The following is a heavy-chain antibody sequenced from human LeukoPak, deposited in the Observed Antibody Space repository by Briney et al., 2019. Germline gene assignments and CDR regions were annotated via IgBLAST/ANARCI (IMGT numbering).Heavy chain of an antibody. CDR2: ISSSGSTI. CDR3: ARDQTVPPGDAFDI. D-gene: IGHD4-17*01. V-gene: IGHV3-11*01. Sequence: GGSLRLSCAASGFTFSDYYMSWIRQAPGKGLEWVSYISSSGSTIYYADSVKGRFTISRDNAKNSLYLQMNSLRAEDTAVYYCARDQTVPPGDAFDIWGQGTMVTVSS. J-gene: IGHJ3*02. CDR1: GFTFSDYY.